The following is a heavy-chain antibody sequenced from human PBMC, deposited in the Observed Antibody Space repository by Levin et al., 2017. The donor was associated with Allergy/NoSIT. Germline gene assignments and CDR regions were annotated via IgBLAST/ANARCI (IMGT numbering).Heavy chain of an antibody. CDR2: IWYDGSNK. CDR1: GFPFSSYG. CDR3: ARDAKYCSGGSCYSAYYFDY. V-gene: IGHV3-33*01. D-gene: IGHD2-15*01. Sequence: GGSLRLSCAASGFPFSSYGMHWVRQAPGKGLEWVAVIWYDGSNKYYADSVKGRFTISRDNSKNTLSLQMNSLRDEDTAVYYCARDAKYCSGGSCYSAYYFDYWGQGTLVTVS. J-gene: IGHJ4*02.